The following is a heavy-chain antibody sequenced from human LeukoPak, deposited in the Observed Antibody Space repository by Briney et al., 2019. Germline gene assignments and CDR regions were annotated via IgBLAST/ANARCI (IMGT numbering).Heavy chain of an antibody. Sequence: GGSLRLSCAASGFTFSSYWMSWVRQAPGKGLEWVANIKQDGSEKYYVDSVKGRFTISRDNAKNTLYLQMNSLRAEDTAVYYCAKDPNYYGSGSYYTYWGQGTLVTVSS. CDR1: GFTFSSYW. CDR3: AKDPNYYGSGSYYTY. J-gene: IGHJ4*02. V-gene: IGHV3-7*03. D-gene: IGHD3-10*01. CDR2: IKQDGSEK.